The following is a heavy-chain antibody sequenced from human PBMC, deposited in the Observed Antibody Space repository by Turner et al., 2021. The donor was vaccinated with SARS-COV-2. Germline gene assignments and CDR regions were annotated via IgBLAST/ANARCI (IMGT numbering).Heavy chain of an antibody. J-gene: IGHJ6*02. Sequence: QVQLVQSGAEVKKPGSSVMVSCKASVGTFSSYAISWVRQAPGQGLEWMGGIIPISGTANYAQKFQGRVTITADESTSTAYMELSSLRSEDTAVYYCARGKNYYGSGSYYPTHYYYGMDVWGQGTTVTVSS. CDR1: VGTFSSYA. V-gene: IGHV1-69*01. D-gene: IGHD3-10*01. CDR3: ARGKNYYGSGSYYPTHYYYGMDV. CDR2: IIPISGTA.